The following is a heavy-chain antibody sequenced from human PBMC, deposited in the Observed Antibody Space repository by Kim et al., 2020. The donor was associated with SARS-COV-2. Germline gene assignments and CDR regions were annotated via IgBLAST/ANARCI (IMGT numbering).Heavy chain of an antibody. CDR3: ARAVYASAGPFDL. CDR1: GFTFSDYW. Sequence: GGSLRLSCEASGFTFSDYWMTWVRQAPGKGLEWVASIKKDGSEKYYVDSVKGRFTMSRDNPKNSLFLQMNSLRAEDTAVFYCARAVYASAGPFDLWGRGTLVTVSS. CDR2: IKKDGSEK. J-gene: IGHJ2*01. D-gene: IGHD2-8*01. V-gene: IGHV3-7*03.